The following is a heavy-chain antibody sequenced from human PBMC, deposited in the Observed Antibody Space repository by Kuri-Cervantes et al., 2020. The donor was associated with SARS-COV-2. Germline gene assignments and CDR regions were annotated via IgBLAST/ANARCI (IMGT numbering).Heavy chain of an antibody. CDR2: INHSGST. Sequence: SETLSLTCVVYGGSFSGYYWSWIRQPPGKGLEWIGEINHSGSTNYNPSLKSRVTISVDTSKNQFSLKLSSVTAADTAVYYCARAAYGDPGYNWFDPWGQGTLVTVSS. D-gene: IGHD4-17*01. V-gene: IGHV4-34*01. J-gene: IGHJ5*02. CDR1: GGSFSGYY. CDR3: ARAAYGDPGYNWFDP.